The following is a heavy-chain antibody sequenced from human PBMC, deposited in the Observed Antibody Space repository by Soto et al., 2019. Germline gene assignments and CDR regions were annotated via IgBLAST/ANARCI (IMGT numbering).Heavy chain of an antibody. CDR3: ARSYDYGDYPYDY. V-gene: IGHV4-31*03. Sequence: SETLSVTYTVSGGSISSGGYYWSWIRQHPGKGLEWIGYIYYSGSTYYNPSLKSRVTISVDTSKNQFSLKLSSVTAADTAVYYFARSYDYGDYPYDYCGQGTLVIVSS. CDR1: GGSISSGGYY. J-gene: IGHJ4*02. D-gene: IGHD4-17*01. CDR2: IYYSGST.